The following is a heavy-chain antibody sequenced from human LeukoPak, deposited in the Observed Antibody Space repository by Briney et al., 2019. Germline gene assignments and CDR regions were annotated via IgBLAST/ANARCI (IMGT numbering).Heavy chain of an antibody. CDR2: IGSSGSYI. D-gene: IGHD6-13*01. Sequence: GGSLRLSCAASGVTLSSYWMNWVRQAPGKGLVWVSSIGSSGSYIFYADSVRGRFTISRDNAKNSLYLQMNSLRAEDTAVYYCATEAYTSRWYFDYWGQGTLVTVSS. CDR1: GVTLSSYW. V-gene: IGHV3-21*01. J-gene: IGHJ4*02. CDR3: ATEAYTSRWYFDY.